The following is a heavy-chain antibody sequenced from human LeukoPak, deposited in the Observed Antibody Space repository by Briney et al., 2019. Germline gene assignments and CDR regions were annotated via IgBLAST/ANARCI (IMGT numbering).Heavy chain of an antibody. CDR1: GFIFDDYG. CDR3: ARGDYYGSGSSGGDY. D-gene: IGHD3-10*01. V-gene: IGHV3-20*04. Sequence: PGGSLRLSCAASGFIFDDYGMSWVRQAPGKGLEWVSGINWNGGSTGYADSVKGRFTISRDNAKNSLYLQMNSLGAEDTALYYCARGDYYGSGSSGGDYWGQGTLVTVSS. CDR2: INWNGGST. J-gene: IGHJ4*02.